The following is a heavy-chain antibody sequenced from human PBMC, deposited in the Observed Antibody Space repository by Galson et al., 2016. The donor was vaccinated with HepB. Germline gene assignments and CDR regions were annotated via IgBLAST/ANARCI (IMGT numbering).Heavy chain of an antibody. Sequence: SLRLSCAASGFVFSNFGLSWVRQAPGKGLEWVASISTGRTTYYTDSVQGRFTIYRDNSNNTLYLQTNGLRAEDTAVYYCAKERLVRRNFDHWGQGTLLTVSS. CDR2: ISTGRTT. CDR3: AKERLVRRNFDH. J-gene: IGHJ4*02. D-gene: IGHD1-1*01. CDR1: GFVFSNFG. V-gene: IGHV3-23*01.